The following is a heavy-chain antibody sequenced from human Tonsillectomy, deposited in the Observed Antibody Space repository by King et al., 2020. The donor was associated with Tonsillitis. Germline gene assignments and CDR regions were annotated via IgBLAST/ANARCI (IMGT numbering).Heavy chain of an antibody. D-gene: IGHD2-21*01. CDR3: ARDGAALFARDY. Sequence: VQLVESGGGSVQPGGSLRLSCAASGFTFDYYWMSWVRQAPGKGLEWVANINEEGRGKFYLDSVRGRFTISRDNAKNSLYLQMDSLRAEDTAVYYCARDGAALFARDYWGQGTLVTVSS. CDR2: INEEGRGK. CDR1: GFTFDYYW. V-gene: IGHV3-7*03. J-gene: IGHJ4*02.